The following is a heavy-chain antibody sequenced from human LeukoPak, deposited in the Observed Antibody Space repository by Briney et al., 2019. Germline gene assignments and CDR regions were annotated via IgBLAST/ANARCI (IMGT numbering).Heavy chain of an antibody. CDR2: TYYRSKWYN. V-gene: IGHV6-1*01. Sequence: SQTLSLTCAISGDSVSSNSAAWNWIRQSPSRGLEWLGRTYYRSKWYNDYAVSVKSRITINPDTSKNQFSLQLNSVTPEDTAVYYCARDRITMIVVESIFDYWGQGTLVTVSS. CDR1: GDSVSSNSAA. J-gene: IGHJ4*02. D-gene: IGHD3-22*01. CDR3: ARDRITMIVVESIFDY.